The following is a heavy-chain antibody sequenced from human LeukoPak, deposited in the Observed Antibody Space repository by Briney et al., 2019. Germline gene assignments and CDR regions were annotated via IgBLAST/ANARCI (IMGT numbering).Heavy chain of an antibody. J-gene: IGHJ5*02. D-gene: IGHD4-11*01. Sequence: ASVKVSCKASGYTFTGYYMNWVRQAPGQGLEWMGWINPNSGGTNYAQKFQGRVTMTRDTSISTAYMELSGLRSDDTAVYYCAREGGSMTTVSGWFDPWGQGTLVTVSS. CDR2: INPNSGGT. CDR3: AREGGSMTTVSGWFDP. V-gene: IGHV1-2*02. CDR1: GYTFTGYY.